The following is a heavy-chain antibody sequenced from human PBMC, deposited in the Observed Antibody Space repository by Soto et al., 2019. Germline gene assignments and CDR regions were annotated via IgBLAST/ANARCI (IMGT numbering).Heavy chain of an antibody. J-gene: IGHJ4*02. CDR3: ERPYYSSSWFPFDR. V-gene: IGHV3-11*01. Sequence: QVQLVESGGGLVKPGGSLRLSCTGSGFDFGDYYMSWIRQAPGKGLEWVSYIDSGDGTTYYTDSVKGRFTISRDNAKKTVYLQMSSLRVEDTALYYCERPYYSSSWFPFDRWGQGTLVTASS. CDR2: IDSGDGTT. CDR1: GFDFGDYY. D-gene: IGHD6-13*01.